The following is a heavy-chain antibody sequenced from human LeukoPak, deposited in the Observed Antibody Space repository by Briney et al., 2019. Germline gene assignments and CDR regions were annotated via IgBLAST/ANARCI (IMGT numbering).Heavy chain of an antibody. V-gene: IGHV3-30*02. CDR1: GFTFS. CDR2: IRHDGTDQ. D-gene: IGHD7-27*01. J-gene: IGHJ5*02. CDR3: AKDGNWASVS. Sequence: GGSLRLSCVGSGFTFSVHWVRQVPGKGLEWLTFIRHDGTDQHYADSVRGRFTISRDNSRNTVYLQMNSLRPEDTALYYCAKDGNWASVSWGQGTLVTVSS.